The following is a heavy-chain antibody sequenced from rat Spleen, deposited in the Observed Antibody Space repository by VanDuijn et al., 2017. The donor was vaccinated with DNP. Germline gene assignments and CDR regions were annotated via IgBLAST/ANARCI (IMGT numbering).Heavy chain of an antibody. J-gene: IGHJ2*01. CDR1: GITFSDSY. CDR2: IRTDSGRT. D-gene: IGHD1-6*01. CDR3: ARRYYGYTYFDY. Sequence: EVQLVASGGGLVQPGRSLKLSCAASGITFSDSYMAWVRQAPKKGLEWVTSIRTDSGRTYYRDSVKGRFTVSRDNAKSTLYLQMDSLRSEDTATYYCARRYYGYTYFDYWGQGVTVTVSS. V-gene: IGHV5-25*01.